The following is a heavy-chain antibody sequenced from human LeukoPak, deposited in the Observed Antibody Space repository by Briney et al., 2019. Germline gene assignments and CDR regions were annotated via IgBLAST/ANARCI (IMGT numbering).Heavy chain of an antibody. Sequence: GRSLRLSCAASGFTFSSYAMHWVRQAPGKGLEWVAVISYDGSNKYYADSVKGRFTISRDNSKNTLYLQMNSLRAEDTAVYYCATDPQTTYCGGDCYGNWFDPWGQGTLVTVSS. CDR3: ATDPQTTYCGGDCYGNWFDP. V-gene: IGHV3-30*01. CDR1: GFTFSSYA. D-gene: IGHD2-21*02. CDR2: ISYDGSNK. J-gene: IGHJ5*02.